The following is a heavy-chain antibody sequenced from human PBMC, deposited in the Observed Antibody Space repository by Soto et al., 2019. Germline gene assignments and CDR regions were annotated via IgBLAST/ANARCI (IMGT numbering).Heavy chain of an antibody. CDR1: GGSISSYY. CDR2: IYYSGST. D-gene: IGHD2-2*01. Sequence: SETLSLTCTVSGGSISSYYWSWIRQPPGKGLEWIGYIYYSGSTNYNPSLKSRVTISVDTSKNQFSLKLSSVTAADTAVYYCARVNPSLTSWARIFDYWGQGTTVTVSS. V-gene: IGHV4-59*01. CDR3: ARVNPSLTSWARIFDY. J-gene: IGHJ4*03.